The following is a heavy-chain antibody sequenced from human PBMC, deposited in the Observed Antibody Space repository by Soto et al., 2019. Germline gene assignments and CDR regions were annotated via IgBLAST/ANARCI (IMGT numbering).Heavy chain of an antibody. J-gene: IGHJ4*02. D-gene: IGHD6-13*01. V-gene: IGHV3-30*03. CDR1: GFTFSSYG. CDR2: ISYDGSNK. Sequence: QVQLVESGGGVVQPGRSLRLSCAASGFTFSSYGMHWVRQAPGKGLEWVAVISYDGSNKYYADSVKGRFTISRDNSKNTLYLQMNSLRAEDTAVYYCARNWIAAAALDYWGQGTLVTVSS. CDR3: ARNWIAAAALDY.